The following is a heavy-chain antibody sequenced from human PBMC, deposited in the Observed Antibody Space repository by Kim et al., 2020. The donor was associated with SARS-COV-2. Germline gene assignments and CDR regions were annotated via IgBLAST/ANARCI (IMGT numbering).Heavy chain of an antibody. V-gene: IGHV3-11*01. Sequence: GGSLRLSCAASGFTFSDYYMSWIRQAPGKGLEWVSYISSSGSTIYYADSVKGRFTISRDNAKNSLYLQMNSLRAEDTAVYYCVSTRSRDGYNSLYYFDYWGQGTLVTVSS. CDR2: ISSSGSTI. CDR3: VSTRSRDGYNSLYYFDY. CDR1: GFTFSDYY. J-gene: IGHJ4*02. D-gene: IGHD5-12*01.